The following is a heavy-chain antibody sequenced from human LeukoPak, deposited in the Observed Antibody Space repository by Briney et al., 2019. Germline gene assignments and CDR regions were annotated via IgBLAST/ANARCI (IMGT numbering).Heavy chain of an antibody. J-gene: IGHJ4*02. D-gene: IGHD3-22*01. V-gene: IGHV4-4*02. CDR3: ARASYSYDINGWVPFDY. CDR2: IYTSGST. CDR1: GGSISSSNW. Sequence: PSGTLSLTCAVSGGSISSSNWWTWVRQSPGKGLEWIGRIYTSGSTNYNPSLKSRVTISGDTSKNQFSLRLSSVTAADTAVYYCARASYSYDINGWVPFDYWGQGTLVTVSS.